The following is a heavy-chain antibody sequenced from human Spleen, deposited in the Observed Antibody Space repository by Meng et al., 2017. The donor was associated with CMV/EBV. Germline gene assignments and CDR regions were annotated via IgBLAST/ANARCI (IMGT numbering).Heavy chain of an antibody. J-gene: IGHJ4*02. CDR3: ARVGSSSTGPYSSSWYFDY. CDR2: INHSGST. D-gene: IGHD6-13*01. V-gene: IGHV4-34*01. Sequence: GSLRLSCAVYGGSFSGYYWSWIRQPPGKGLEWIGEINHSGSTNYNPSLKSRVTISVDTSKNQFSLKLSSVTAADTAVYYCARVGSSSTGPYSSSWYFDYWGQGTLVTVSS. CDR1: GGSFSGYY.